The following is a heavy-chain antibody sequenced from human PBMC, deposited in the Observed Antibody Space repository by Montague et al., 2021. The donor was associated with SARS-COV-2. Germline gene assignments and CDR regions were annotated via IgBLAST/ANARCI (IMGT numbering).Heavy chain of an antibody. CDR3: VRDQGRSNWNYPDY. CDR1: GGSISGYY. D-gene: IGHD1-20*01. CDR2: IYNSGST. Sequence: SETLSLTCTVSGGSISGYYWSWFRQSAGKGLEWIGRIYNSGSTXXXPSXXXRVTMSVDTSKNLFSLKLSSVTAADTAVYYCVRDQGRSNWNYPDYWGQGTLVTVSS. V-gene: IGHV4-4*07. J-gene: IGHJ4*02.